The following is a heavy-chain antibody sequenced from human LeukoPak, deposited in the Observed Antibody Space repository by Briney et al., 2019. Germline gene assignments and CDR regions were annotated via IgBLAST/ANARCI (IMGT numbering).Heavy chain of an antibody. J-gene: IGHJ3*02. Sequence: PSETLSLTCAVYGGSFSGYYWSWIRQPPGKGLEWIGEINHSGSTNYNPSFKSRVTISVDTSKNQFSLKLSSVTAADTAVYYCARVGIAHAFDIWGQGTMVTVSS. D-gene: IGHD6-13*01. V-gene: IGHV4-34*01. CDR1: GGSFSGYY. CDR3: ARVGIAHAFDI. CDR2: INHSGST.